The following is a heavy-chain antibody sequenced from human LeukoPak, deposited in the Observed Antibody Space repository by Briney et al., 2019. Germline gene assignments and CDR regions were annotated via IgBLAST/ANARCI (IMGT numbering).Heavy chain of an antibody. V-gene: IGHV4-59*01. Sequence: SETLSLTCTVSGGSISSYYWSWIRQPPGKGLEWIGYIYYSGSTNYNPSLKSRVTISVDTSKNQFSLKLSSVTAADTAVYYCARVVGNSRYFDYWGQGTLVTVSS. J-gene: IGHJ4*02. CDR1: GGSISSYY. CDR3: ARVVGNSRYFDY. CDR2: IYYSGST. D-gene: IGHD4-23*01.